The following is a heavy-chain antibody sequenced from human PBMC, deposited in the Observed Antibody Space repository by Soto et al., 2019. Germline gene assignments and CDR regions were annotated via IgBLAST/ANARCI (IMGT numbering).Heavy chain of an antibody. CDR2: IIPNSGGT. CDR3: ARNHYDSSGYMLD. V-gene: IGHV1-2*02. Sequence: QVQLVQSGAEVKKPGSSVKVSCKASGGTFSSYAISWVRQAPGQGLEWMGGIIPNSGGTNYAQKFQGRVTMTRDTSISTAYMELSRLRSDDTAVYYCARNHYDSSGYMLDWGQGTLVTVFS. J-gene: IGHJ4*02. CDR1: GGTFSSYA. D-gene: IGHD3-22*01.